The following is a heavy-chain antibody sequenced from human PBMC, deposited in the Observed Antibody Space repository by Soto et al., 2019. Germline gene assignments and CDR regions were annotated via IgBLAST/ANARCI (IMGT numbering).Heavy chain of an antibody. CDR1: GFSFNNSW. CDR3: ALITSDY. Sequence: EVQLVESGGGLVKPGGSLRLSCGASGFSFNNSWLNWVRQAPGKGLEWVGRIKSKSDGELAEYAAPVKDRFTISRDDSKNTVFLQMNSLKTEHTAVYYCALITSDYWGQGTLVTVSS. CDR2: IKSKSDGELA. J-gene: IGHJ4*02. V-gene: IGHV3-15*07.